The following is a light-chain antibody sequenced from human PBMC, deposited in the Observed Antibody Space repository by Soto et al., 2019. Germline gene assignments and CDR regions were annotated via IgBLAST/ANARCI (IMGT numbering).Light chain of an antibody. CDR3: QRYGSSQFT. Sequence: EIVMTQSPATLSVSPGERATLSCRASQSVYNNLAWYQQKPGQAPRLLIYGASTRATGIPARFSGSGSGTEFTLTISSLQSEDFAVYYCQRYGSSQFTFGPGTKVDIK. CDR2: GAS. CDR1: QSVYNN. J-gene: IGKJ3*01. V-gene: IGKV3-15*01.